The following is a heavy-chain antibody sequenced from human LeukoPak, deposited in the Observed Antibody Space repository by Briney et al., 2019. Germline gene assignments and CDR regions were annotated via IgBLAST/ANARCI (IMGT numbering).Heavy chain of an antibody. V-gene: IGHV1-18*01. J-gene: IGHJ6*02. CDR1: GYTFTSYG. Sequence: GSVKVSCKASGYTFTSYGISWVRQAPGQGLEWMGWISAYNGNTNYAQKLQGRVTMTTDTSTSTAYKELRSLRSDDTAVYYCARYDSSGYYYYGMDVWGQGTTVTVSS. CDR3: ARYDSSGYYYYGMDV. D-gene: IGHD3-22*01. CDR2: ISAYNGNT.